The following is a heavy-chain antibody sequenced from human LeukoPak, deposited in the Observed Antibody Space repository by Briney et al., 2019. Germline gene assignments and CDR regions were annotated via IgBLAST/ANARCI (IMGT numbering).Heavy chain of an antibody. CDR2: MNPNSGNT. J-gene: IGHJ4*02. V-gene: IGHV1-8*01. Sequence: WASVKVSCKASGYTFTSYDINWVRQATGQGLEWMGWMNPNSGNTGYAQKFQGRVTMTRNTSISTAYMELSSLKSEDTAVYYCARGHDFWSGYHTQDFDYWGQGTLVTVSS. CDR3: ARGHDFWSGYHTQDFDY. D-gene: IGHD3-3*01. CDR1: GYTFTSYD.